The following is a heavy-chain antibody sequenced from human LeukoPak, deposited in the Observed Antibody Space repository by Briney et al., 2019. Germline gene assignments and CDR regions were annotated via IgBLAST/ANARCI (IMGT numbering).Heavy chain of an antibody. CDR3: ARRPFFDY. CDR1: GFTFSSYS. V-gene: IGHV3-48*04. CDR2: ISSSSTI. J-gene: IGHJ4*02. Sequence: PGGSLRLSCAASGFTFSSYSMNWVRQAPGKGLEWVSYISSSSTIYYADSVKGRFTISRDNAKNSLYLQMNSLRAEDTAVYYCARRPFFDYWGQGTLVTVSS.